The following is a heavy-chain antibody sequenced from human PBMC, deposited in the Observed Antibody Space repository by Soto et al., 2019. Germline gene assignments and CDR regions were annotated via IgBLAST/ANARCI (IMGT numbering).Heavy chain of an antibody. CDR3: AKDGHIVVVTAPSDY. J-gene: IGHJ4*02. V-gene: IGHV3-23*01. Sequence: EVQLLESGGGLVQPGGSLRLSCAASGFTFSSYAMSWVRQAPGKGLEWVSAISGSGGSTYYADSVKGRFTISRDNSKNTLYLQMNSLGAEDTAVYYCAKDGHIVVVTAPSDYWGQGTLVTVSS. D-gene: IGHD2-21*02. CDR2: ISGSGGST. CDR1: GFTFSSYA.